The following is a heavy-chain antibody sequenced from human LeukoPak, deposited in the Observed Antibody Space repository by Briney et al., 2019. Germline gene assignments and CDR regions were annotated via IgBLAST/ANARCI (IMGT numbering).Heavy chain of an antibody. CDR2: IYYSGST. J-gene: IGHJ6*02. Sequence: PSETLSLTCTVSGGSISSYYWSWIRQPPGKGLEWIGYIYYSGSTNYNPSLKSRVTISVDTSKNQFSLMLSSVTAADTAVYYCARDRYYDSSGYYYPYYYGMDVWGQGTTVTVSS. CDR3: ARDRYYDSSGYYYPYYYGMDV. D-gene: IGHD3-22*01. CDR1: GGSISSYY. V-gene: IGHV4-59*01.